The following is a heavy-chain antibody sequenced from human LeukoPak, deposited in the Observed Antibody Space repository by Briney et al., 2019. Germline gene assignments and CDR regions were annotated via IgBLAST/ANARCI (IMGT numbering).Heavy chain of an antibody. J-gene: IGHJ6*03. V-gene: IGHV3-53*01. Sequence: GGSLRLSCAASGFTVSSNYVSWVRQAPGKGLEWVSVIYSGGSTYYADSVKGRFTISRDNSKNTLYLQMNSLRAEDTAVYYCARVGSSWYRRYYYYMDVWGKGTTVTVSS. CDR1: GFTVSSNY. D-gene: IGHD6-13*01. CDR3: ARVGSSWYRRYYYYMDV. CDR2: IYSGGST.